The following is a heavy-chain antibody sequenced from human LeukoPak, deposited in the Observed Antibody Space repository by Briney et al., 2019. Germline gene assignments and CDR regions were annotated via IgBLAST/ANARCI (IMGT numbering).Heavy chain of an antibody. CDR2: IIPIFGTA. D-gene: IGHD1-26*01. Sequence: ASVKVSCKASGGTFSSYAISWVRQAPGQGLEWMGGIIPIFGTANYAQKFQGRVTITADESTSTAYMELSSLRSEDTAVYYCARVAGARIHYYYYYMDVWGKGTTVTVSS. CDR1: GGTFSSYA. J-gene: IGHJ6*03. V-gene: IGHV1-69*13. CDR3: ARVAGARIHYYYYYMDV.